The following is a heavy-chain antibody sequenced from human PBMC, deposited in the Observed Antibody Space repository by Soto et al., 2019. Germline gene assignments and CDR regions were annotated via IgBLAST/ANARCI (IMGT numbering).Heavy chain of an antibody. CDR1: GGSISSGGYY. D-gene: IGHD3-10*01. CDR2: VYYSGST. V-gene: IGHV4-31*03. CDR3: ARDSGAYFDY. J-gene: IGHJ4*02. Sequence: SSETLSLTCTVSGGSISSGGYYWSWIRQHPGKGLEWIGYVYYSGSTYYNPSLKSRVTISVDTSKNQFSLKLSSVTAADTAVYYCARDSGAYFDYWGQGTLVTVSS.